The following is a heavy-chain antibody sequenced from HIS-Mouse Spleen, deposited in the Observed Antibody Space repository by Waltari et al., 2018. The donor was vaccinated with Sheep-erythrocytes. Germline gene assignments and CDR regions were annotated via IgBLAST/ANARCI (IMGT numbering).Heavy chain of an antibody. CDR1: GFTFSSYS. CDR2: ISSSSSYI. D-gene: IGHD1-26*01. V-gene: IGHV3-21*01. CDR3: ARVASGATFDY. J-gene: IGHJ4*02. Sequence: EVQLVESGGGLVKPGGSLRLSGAASGFTFSSYSMNWVRQAPGKGLEWVSSISSSSSYIYYADSVKGRFTISRDNAKTSLYLQMNSLRAEDTAVYYCARVASGATFDYWGQGTLVTVSS.